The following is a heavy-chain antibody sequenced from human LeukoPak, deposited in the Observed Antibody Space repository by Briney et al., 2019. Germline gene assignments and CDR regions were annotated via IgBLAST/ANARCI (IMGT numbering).Heavy chain of an antibody. Sequence: PSETLSLTCTVSGGSISSSSYYWGWIRQPPGKGLEWIGYIYYSGSTNYNPSLKSRVTISVDTSKNQFSLKLSSVTAADTAVYYCARDGRIVVVPAARVGAFDIWGQGTMVTVSS. D-gene: IGHD2-2*01. CDR1: GGSISSSSYY. J-gene: IGHJ3*02. CDR3: ARDGRIVVVPAARVGAFDI. V-gene: IGHV4-61*01. CDR2: IYYSGST.